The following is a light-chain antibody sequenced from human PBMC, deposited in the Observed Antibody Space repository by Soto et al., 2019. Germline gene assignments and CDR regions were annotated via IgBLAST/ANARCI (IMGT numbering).Light chain of an antibody. CDR3: QQYGSSSTWT. CDR2: AAS. Sequence: EIVLTQSPGTLSLSPGERATLSCRASQSVSSAYLAWYQHKPGQPPTLLIYAASSRVTGIPDRFSGSGSGTXFXXTISRXEPEDFAVYYCQQYGSSSTWTFGQGTKVEIK. V-gene: IGKV3-20*01. CDR1: QSVSSAY. J-gene: IGKJ1*01.